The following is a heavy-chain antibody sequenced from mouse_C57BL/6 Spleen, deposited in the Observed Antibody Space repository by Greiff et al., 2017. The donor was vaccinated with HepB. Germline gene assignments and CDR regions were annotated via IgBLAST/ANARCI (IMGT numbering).Heavy chain of an antibody. Sequence: EVMLVESEGGLVQPGRSMKLSCTASGFTFSDYYMAWVRQVPEKGLEWVANINYDGSSTYYLDSLKSRFIISRDNSKNILYLQMSSLKSEDTATYYCARDYDYDGYWYFDVWGTGTTVTVSS. CDR2: INYDGSST. J-gene: IGHJ1*03. V-gene: IGHV5-16*01. D-gene: IGHD2-4*01. CDR3: ARDYDYDGYWYFDV. CDR1: GFTFSDYY.